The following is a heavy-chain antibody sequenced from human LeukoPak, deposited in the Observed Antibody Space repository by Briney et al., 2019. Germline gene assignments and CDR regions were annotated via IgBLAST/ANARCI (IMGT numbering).Heavy chain of an antibody. J-gene: IGHJ4*02. CDR1: GFTFTNHW. D-gene: IGHD5-24*01. V-gene: IGHV3-7*01. CDR3: ARKAFERDGYNYDY. CDR2: IKQDGSEK. Sequence: PGGSLRLSCVTSGFTFTNHWMSWVRQAPGKGLEWVANIKQDGSEKYYVESVKGRFTISRDNAKNSLYLQMNSLRAEDTAVYYCARKAFERDGYNYDYWGQGTLVTVSS.